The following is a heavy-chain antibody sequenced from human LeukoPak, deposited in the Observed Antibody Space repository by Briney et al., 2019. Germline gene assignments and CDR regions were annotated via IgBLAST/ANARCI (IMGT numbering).Heavy chain of an antibody. D-gene: IGHD6-13*01. CDR1: GFTFSSYG. CDR3: AKDLIAAAGNYFDY. Sequence: PGRSLRLSCAASGFTFSSYGMHWVRQAPGKGLEWVAVISYDGSNKYYADSVKGRFTISRDNSKNTLYLQMNSLRAEDTAVYYCAKDLIAAAGNYFDYWGQGTLVTVSS. V-gene: IGHV3-30*18. CDR2: ISYDGSNK. J-gene: IGHJ4*02.